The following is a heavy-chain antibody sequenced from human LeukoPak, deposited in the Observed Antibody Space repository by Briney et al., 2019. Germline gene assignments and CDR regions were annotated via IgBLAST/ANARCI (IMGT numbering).Heavy chain of an antibody. CDR2: ISDSGGST. CDR1: GFTFSSYG. Sequence: GGSLRLSCSGSGFTFSSYGMSWVRQAPGKGLEWVSSISDSGGSTYYADSVKGRFTISRDNSKNTLYLQMNSLRAEDTAVYYCAKVDVVITTAIGVSFDFWGQGTLVTVSS. J-gene: IGHJ4*02. V-gene: IGHV3-23*01. D-gene: IGHD2-2*01. CDR3: AKVDVVITTAIGVSFDF.